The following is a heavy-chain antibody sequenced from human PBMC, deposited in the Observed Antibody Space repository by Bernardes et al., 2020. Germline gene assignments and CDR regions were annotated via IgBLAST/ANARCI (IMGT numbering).Heavy chain of an antibody. CDR2: INHSGST. V-gene: IGHV4-34*01. CDR3: ARDGGQLWPPTARRPFDY. J-gene: IGHJ4*02. CDR1: GGSFSGYY. Sequence: SETLSLTCAVYGGSFSGYYWSWIRQPPGKGLEWIGEINHSGSTNYNPSLKSRVTISVDTSKNQFSLKLSSVTAADTAVYYCARDGGQLWPPTARRPFDYWGQGTLVTVSS. D-gene: IGHD5-18*01.